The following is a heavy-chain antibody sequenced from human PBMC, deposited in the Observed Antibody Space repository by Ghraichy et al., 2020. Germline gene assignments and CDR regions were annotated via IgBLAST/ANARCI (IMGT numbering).Heavy chain of an antibody. V-gene: IGHV4-61*01. CDR1: GGSVSSGSYY. J-gene: IGHJ6*02. CDR3: ARGERPPGNYDFWSGYLHYYYGMDV. CDR2: IYYSGST. D-gene: IGHD3-3*01. Sequence: SQTLSLTCTVSGGSVSSGSYYWSWIRPPPGKGLEWIGYIYYSGSTNYNPSLKSRVTISVDTSKNQFSLKLSSVTAADTAVYYCARGERPPGNYDFWSGYLHYYYGMDVWGQGTTVTVSS.